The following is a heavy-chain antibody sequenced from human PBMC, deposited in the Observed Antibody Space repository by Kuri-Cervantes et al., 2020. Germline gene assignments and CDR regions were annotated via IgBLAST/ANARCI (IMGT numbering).Heavy chain of an antibody. CDR3: AKEGYSSGWSRGGFDY. Sequence: ASVKVSCKASGYTFTGYYMHWVRQAPGQGLEWMGWINPNSGGTNYAQKFQGRVTMTRDASISTAYMELSRLRSDDTALYYCAKEGYSSGWSRGGFDYWGQGTLVTVSS. D-gene: IGHD6-19*01. CDR1: GYTFTGYY. J-gene: IGHJ4*02. V-gene: IGHV1-2*02. CDR2: INPNSGGT.